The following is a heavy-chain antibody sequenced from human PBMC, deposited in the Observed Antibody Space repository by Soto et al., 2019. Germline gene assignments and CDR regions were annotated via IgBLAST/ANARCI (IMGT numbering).Heavy chain of an antibody. CDR1: GDTFTDSS. CDR3: ARDLGGYDLYGPDT. CDR2: INLNGGDT. Sequence: ASVKVSCKTSGDTFTDSSMHWVRQAPGQGLEWMGWINLNGGDTNYAEKFRGRVTMTRDTSIITAYMELTRLKSDDTDVYYCARDLGGYDLYGPDTWGQGTLVTVSS. J-gene: IGHJ5*02. D-gene: IGHD5-12*01. V-gene: IGHV1-2*02.